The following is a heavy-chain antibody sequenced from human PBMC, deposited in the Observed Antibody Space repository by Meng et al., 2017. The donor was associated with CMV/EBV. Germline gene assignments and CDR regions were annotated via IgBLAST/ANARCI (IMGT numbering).Heavy chain of an antibody. J-gene: IGHJ5*02. V-gene: IGHV4-34*01. CDR2: INHSGST. Sequence: SETLSLTCAVYGGSFSGYYWSWIRQPPGKGLEWIGEINHSGSTNYNPSLKSRVTISVDTSKNQFSLKLSSVTAADTAVYYCARGGSGSMVRGVIRRFGPWGQGTLVTGLL. CDR3: ARGGSGSMVRGVIRRFGP. D-gene: IGHD3-10*01. CDR1: GGSFSGYY.